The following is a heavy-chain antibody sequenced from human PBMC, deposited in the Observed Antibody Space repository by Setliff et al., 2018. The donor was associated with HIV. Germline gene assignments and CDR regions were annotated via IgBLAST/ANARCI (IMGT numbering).Heavy chain of an antibody. J-gene: IGHJ1*01. Sequence: SETLSLTCTVSGGSIKSYSWSWIRQSPGKGLEWIGYVYYSGNTNYNPSLQSRVTISVDASRNQFYLKLSSVTAADTAVYYCARDSNAPYFQHWGQGTLVTVSS. CDR3: ARDSNAPYFQH. CDR1: GGSIKSYS. D-gene: IGHD1-1*01. CDR2: VYYSGNT. V-gene: IGHV4-59*01.